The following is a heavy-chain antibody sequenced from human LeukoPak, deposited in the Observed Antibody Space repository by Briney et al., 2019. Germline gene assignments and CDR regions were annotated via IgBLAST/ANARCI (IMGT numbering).Heavy chain of an antibody. CDR3: TSTGYSGHDPLHY. J-gene: IGHJ4*02. CDR2: ISAYNGNT. Sequence: GASVKVSCKASGYTFTSYGISWVRQAPGQGLEWMGWISAYNGNTKYAQTLQGRVTMTTDTSTSTAYMELRSLRSDDTAVYYCTSTGYSGHDPLHYWGQGTLVTVSS. D-gene: IGHD5-12*01. CDR1: GYTFTSYG. V-gene: IGHV1-18*01.